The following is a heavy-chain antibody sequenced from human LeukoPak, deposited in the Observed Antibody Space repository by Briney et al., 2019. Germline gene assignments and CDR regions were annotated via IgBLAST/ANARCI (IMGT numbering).Heavy chain of an antibody. CDR3: ARDDPSSGWDY. V-gene: IGHV4-59*01. CDR2: IYYSGST. Sequence: SETLSLTCTVSGGSISSYYWSWIRQPPGKGLEWIGYIYYSGSTNYNPSLKSRVTISVDTSKNQFSLKLSSVTAADTAVYYGARDDPSSGWDYWGQGTLVTVSS. D-gene: IGHD6-19*01. CDR1: GGSISSYY. J-gene: IGHJ4*02.